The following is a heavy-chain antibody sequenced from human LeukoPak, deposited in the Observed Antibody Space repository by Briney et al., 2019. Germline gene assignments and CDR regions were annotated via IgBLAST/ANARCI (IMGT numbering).Heavy chain of an antibody. CDR3: AREGYTSGWDY. D-gene: IGHD6-19*01. V-gene: IGHV3-7*05. Sequence: GGSLRLSCAASGYTFSSYWMTWVRQAPGKGLEWVANINQDGTEKYYLDSVKGRFTISRNNAKNSLFLQMDSLRGEDTAMFYCAREGYTSGWDYWGQGTLVTVS. CDR2: INQDGTEK. CDR1: GYTFSSYW. J-gene: IGHJ4*02.